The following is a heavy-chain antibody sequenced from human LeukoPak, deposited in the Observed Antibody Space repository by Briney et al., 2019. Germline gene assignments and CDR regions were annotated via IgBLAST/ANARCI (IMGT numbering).Heavy chain of an antibody. V-gene: IGHV3-7*01. CDR2: IKEDGSDK. CDR1: GFAVSSYW. CDR3: TRDVHDY. Sequence: PGGSLRLSCAASGFAVSSYWMSWVRQAPGKGLEWVATIKEDGSDKYYVDSVKGRFSISRDNAENSLYLQMNSLRAEDTAVYYCTRDVHDYSGQGTLVAVSS. D-gene: IGHD3-10*02. J-gene: IGHJ4*02.